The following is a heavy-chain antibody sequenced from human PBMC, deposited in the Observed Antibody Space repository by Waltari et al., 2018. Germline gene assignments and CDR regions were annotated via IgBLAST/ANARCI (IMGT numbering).Heavy chain of an antibody. CDR2: VNPNSCNT. D-gene: IGHD2-15*01. CDR1: GYTFTSYD. Sequence: QVQLVQSGAEVKKPGASVKVSCKASGYTFTSYDINWVRQATGQGLEWMGWVNPNSCNTGYAPKFQGRVTMTRNTAISTAYMELSSLRSEDTAVYYCARVQPEYCSGGSCSVDYWGQGTLVTVSS. J-gene: IGHJ4*02. V-gene: IGHV1-8*01. CDR3: ARVQPEYCSGGSCSVDY.